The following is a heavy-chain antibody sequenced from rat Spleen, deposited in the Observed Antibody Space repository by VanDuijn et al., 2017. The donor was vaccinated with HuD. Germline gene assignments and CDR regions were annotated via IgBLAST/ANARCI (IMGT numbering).Heavy chain of an antibody. CDR2: ITKTGAST. D-gene: IGHD1-12*02. Sequence: EVQLVESGGDLVQPGRSLKLSCAASGFTLNDYGMAWVRQAPTKGLEWVATITKTGASTYYPDSVKGRFTISRDHAKSTLFLQMNSLRSEDTATYYCTRDGGDWYFDFWGPGTMVTVSS. CDR3: TRDGGDWYFDF. CDR1: GFTLNDYG. J-gene: IGHJ1*01. V-gene: IGHV5-29*01.